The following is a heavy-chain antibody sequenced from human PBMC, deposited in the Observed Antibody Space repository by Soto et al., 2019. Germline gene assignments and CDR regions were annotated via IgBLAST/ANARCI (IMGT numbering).Heavy chain of an antibody. CDR2: IYYSGST. D-gene: IGHD4-17*01. Sequence: QVQLQEPGPGLVKPSETLSLTCTVSGGSISSYYWSWIRQPPGKGLEWIGYIYYSGSTNYNPSLKSRVTISVDTSKNQFSLKLSSVTAADTAVYYCARTRPTTVVTNYWYFDLWGRGTLVTVSS. V-gene: IGHV4-59*08. CDR3: ARTRPTTVVTNYWYFDL. CDR1: GGSISSYY. J-gene: IGHJ2*01.